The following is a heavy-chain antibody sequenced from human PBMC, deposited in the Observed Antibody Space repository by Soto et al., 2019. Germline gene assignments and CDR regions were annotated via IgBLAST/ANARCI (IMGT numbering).Heavy chain of an antibody. Sequence: QVQLVQSGAAVKKPGASVKVSCKASGYTFTSYGISWVRQAPGQGLEWMGWISAYNGNTNYAQKLQGRVTMTTDTSTSTAYMERRSLRSDDTAVYYCARRGEGKDSSSWYWFDPWGQGTLVTVSS. CDR2: ISAYNGNT. D-gene: IGHD6-13*01. CDR3: ARRGEGKDSSSWYWFDP. CDR1: GYTFTSYG. J-gene: IGHJ5*02. V-gene: IGHV1-18*01.